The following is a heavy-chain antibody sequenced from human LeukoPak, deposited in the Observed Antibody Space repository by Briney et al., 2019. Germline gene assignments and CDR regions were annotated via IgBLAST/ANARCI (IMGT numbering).Heavy chain of an antibody. D-gene: IGHD3-22*01. CDR3: ARVAYYYDSAGLYLNYFYGMDV. Sequence: GGSLRLSCAASGFTVSSNYMSWVRQAPGKGLEWVSVIYSGGSTYYADSVKGRFTISRDNSKNTLYLQMNSLRAEDTAVYYCARVAYYYDSAGLYLNYFYGMDVWGQGTTVTVSS. CDR1: GFTVSSNY. J-gene: IGHJ6*02. V-gene: IGHV3-53*01. CDR2: IYSGGST.